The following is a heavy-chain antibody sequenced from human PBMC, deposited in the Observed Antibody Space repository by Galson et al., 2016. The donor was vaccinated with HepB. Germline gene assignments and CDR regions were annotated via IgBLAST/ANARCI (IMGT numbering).Heavy chain of an antibody. D-gene: IGHD3-9*01. Sequence: QSGAEVKKPGESLKISCKASGYSFGSYWIGWLRQMPGKGLEWMGIIYPGDSDTKYSPSFRGQVTISVDKSISTAYLQWSSLKASDSAMYYCARHETGYRGGFDDYFSYMDVWGNGTTVTVSS. V-gene: IGHV5-51*01. CDR2: IYPGDSDT. CDR3: ARHETGYRGGFDDYFSYMDV. J-gene: IGHJ6*03. CDR1: GYSFGSYW.